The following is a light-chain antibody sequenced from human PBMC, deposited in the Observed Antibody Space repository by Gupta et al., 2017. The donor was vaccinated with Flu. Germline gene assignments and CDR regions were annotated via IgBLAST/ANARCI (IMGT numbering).Light chain of an antibody. J-gene: IGKJ3*01. CDR3: MQALQTPWT. V-gene: IGKV2-28*01. Sequence: IVMTQSPLSLPVTPGEPASIFCRSSQSLLHSDGYNYLDWYLQKPGQSPQLLIYLGSNRASGVPDRFSGSGSGTDFTLKISRVEAEDVGIYYCMQALQTPWTFGPGTKVDI. CDR2: LGS. CDR1: QSLLHSDGYNY.